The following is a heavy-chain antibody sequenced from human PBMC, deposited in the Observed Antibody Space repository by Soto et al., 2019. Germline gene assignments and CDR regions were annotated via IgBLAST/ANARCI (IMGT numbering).Heavy chain of an antibody. CDR2: ISYDGSNK. Sequence: PGGSLRLSCAASGFTFSSYGMHWVRQAPGKGLEWVAVISYDGSNKYYADSVKGRFTISRDNSKNTLYLQMNSLRAEDTAVYYCAKNANYYDSSGYSWYFDLWGRGTLVTVSS. CDR3: AKNANYYDSSGYSWYFDL. V-gene: IGHV3-30*18. CDR1: GFTFSSYG. J-gene: IGHJ2*01. D-gene: IGHD3-22*01.